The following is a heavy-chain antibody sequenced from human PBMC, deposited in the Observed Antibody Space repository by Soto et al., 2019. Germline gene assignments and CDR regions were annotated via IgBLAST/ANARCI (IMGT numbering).Heavy chain of an antibody. J-gene: IGHJ6*02. D-gene: IGHD5-18*01. V-gene: IGHV1-69*01. CDR1: RGTFNTSP. Sequence: QVQLAQSGAEVKKPGSSVRVSCQTSRGTFNTSPISWMRQAPGQGLEWLGDILPVFGMVNYAHQFQDRLNLTADESTTSVCVEVSRLTPEHAARHFSATPHLWGRHCDFPSPPTASVYRYGLGVWGQGTGV. CDR2: ILPVFGMV. CDR3: ATPHLWGRHCDFPSPPTASVYRYGLGV.